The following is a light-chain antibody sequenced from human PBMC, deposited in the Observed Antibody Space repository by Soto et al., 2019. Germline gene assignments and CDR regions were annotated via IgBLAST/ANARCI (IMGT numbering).Light chain of an antibody. CDR2: DVS. Sequence: EILMTQSPATLSVSPGASATLSCRASHRVSTYLAWYQQKPGQAPRLLIYDVSTRATGIPDRVSGSGSGTEFTLTITRLHSADIAVYYCQQYNNWPFTFGGGTTVEI. V-gene: IGKV3-15*01. CDR3: QQYNNWPFT. CDR1: HRVSTY. J-gene: IGKJ4*01.